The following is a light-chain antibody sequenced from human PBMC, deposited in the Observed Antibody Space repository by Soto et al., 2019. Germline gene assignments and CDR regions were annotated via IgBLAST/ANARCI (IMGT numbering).Light chain of an antibody. CDR2: DAS. Sequence: EIVMTQSPATLSVSPGEKASLPCRASQSVSSYLAWYQQKPGQAPRLLIYDASNRATGIPARFSGSGSGTEFTLTISSLQPEDFASYFCLQVYSFPRTFGLGTTGDI. CDR1: QSVSSY. CDR3: LQVYSFPRT. V-gene: IGKV3D-15*01. J-gene: IGKJ1*01.